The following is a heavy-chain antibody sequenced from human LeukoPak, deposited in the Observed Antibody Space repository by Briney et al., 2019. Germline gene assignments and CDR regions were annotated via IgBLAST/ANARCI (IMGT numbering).Heavy chain of an antibody. Sequence: SETLSLTCTVSGYSISSGYYWGWIRQPPGKGLEWIGSIYHSGSTYYNPSLKSRVTISVDKSKNQFSLKLSSVTAADTAAYYCARDVGTYYYGSGSYHLDYWGQGTLVTVSS. CDR2: IYHSGST. J-gene: IGHJ4*02. D-gene: IGHD3-10*01. CDR3: ARDVGTYYYGSGSYHLDY. CDR1: GYSISSGYY. V-gene: IGHV4-38-2*02.